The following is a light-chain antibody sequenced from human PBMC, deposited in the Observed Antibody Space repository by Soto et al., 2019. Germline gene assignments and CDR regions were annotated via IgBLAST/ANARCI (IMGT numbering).Light chain of an antibody. J-gene: IGLJ2*01. CDR3: QSSDSSLSASVV. Sequence: QPVLTQPPSVSGAPGQRVTISCAGSTYNIGAGYDVNWYQQLPGTAPKLLIYDDSHRPSGVPDRFSGSKSASSASLAITGLQAEDEADYYCQSSDSSLSASVVFGGGTKLTVL. CDR2: DDS. V-gene: IGLV1-40*01. CDR1: TYNIGAGYD.